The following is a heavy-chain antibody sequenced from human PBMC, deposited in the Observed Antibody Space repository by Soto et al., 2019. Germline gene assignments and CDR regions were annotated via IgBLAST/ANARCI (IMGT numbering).Heavy chain of an antibody. CDR1: GGTFSSYA. D-gene: IGHD2-2*01. CDR3: ASPIDRLVVPAASPLGYYYGMDV. V-gene: IGHV1-69*01. J-gene: IGHJ6*02. Sequence: QVQLVQSGAEVKKPGSSVKVSCKASGGTFSSYAISWVRQAPGQGLEWMGGIIPIFGTANYAQKFQGRVTITADESTSTAYMELSSLRSEDTAVYYCASPIDRLVVPAASPLGYYYGMDVWGQGTTVTVSS. CDR2: IIPIFGTA.